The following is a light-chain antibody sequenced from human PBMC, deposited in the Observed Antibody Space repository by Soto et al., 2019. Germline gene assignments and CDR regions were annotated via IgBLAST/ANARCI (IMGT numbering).Light chain of an antibody. CDR1: SGSIASNY. J-gene: IGLJ2*01. Sequence: NFMLTQPHSVSESPGKTVIISCTGSSGSIASNYVQWYQQRPGSAPTTVIYEDNQRPSGVPDRFSGSIDSSSNSASLTISGLKTEDEADYYCQSYDSSTHVVFGGGTKLTVL. CDR2: EDN. CDR3: QSYDSSTHVV. V-gene: IGLV6-57*02.